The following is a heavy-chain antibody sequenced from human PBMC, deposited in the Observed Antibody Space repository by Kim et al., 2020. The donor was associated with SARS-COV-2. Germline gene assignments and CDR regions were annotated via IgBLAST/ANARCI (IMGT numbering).Heavy chain of an antibody. V-gene: IGHV3-7*03. J-gene: IGHJ4*02. CDR1: RFIFSNYW. CDR3: ARLYYYDSSAYRPLDC. D-gene: IGHD3-22*01. CDR2: INQDGSEK. Sequence: GGSLRPSCVAYRFIFSNYWMSWVSQAPGQGLEWEATINQDGSEKLYVDAVKGRFTISRDNTKNSLYLQMKSLRAEDTAVYYCARLYYYDSSAYRPLDCWGQRTMVTVSS.